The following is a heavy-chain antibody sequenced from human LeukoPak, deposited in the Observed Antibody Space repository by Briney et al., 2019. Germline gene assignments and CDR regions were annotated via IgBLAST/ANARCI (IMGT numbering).Heavy chain of an antibody. V-gene: IGHV1-18*01. CDR2: ISAYNGNT. CDR1: GYTFTSYG. J-gene: IGHJ4*02. D-gene: IGHD3-22*01. Sequence: GASVKVSCKASGYTFTSYGISWVRQAPGQGLEWMGWISAYNGNTNYAQKLQGRVTMTTDTSTSTAYMELRSLRSVDTAVYYCARAPATYYYDSSGTTHWGQGTLVTVSS. CDR3: ARAPATYYYDSSGTTH.